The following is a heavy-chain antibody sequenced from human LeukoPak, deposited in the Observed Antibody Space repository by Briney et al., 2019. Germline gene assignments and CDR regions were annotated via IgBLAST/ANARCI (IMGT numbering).Heavy chain of an antibody. D-gene: IGHD6-13*01. CDR1: GYSINNGYY. CDR2: IYHSGST. CDR3: ARASYSSSWYHKEDFFDY. V-gene: IGHV4-38-2*02. J-gene: IGHJ4*02. Sequence: SETLSLTCTVSGYSINNGYYWGWIRQPPGKGLEWIGSIYHSGSTYYKPSLQSRVTISVDTSKNQFSLKLSSVTAADTAVYYCARASYSSSWYHKEDFFDYWGQGTPVTVSS.